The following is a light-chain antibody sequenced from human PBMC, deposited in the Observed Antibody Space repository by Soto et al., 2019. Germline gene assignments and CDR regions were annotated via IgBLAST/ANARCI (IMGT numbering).Light chain of an antibody. CDR1: SNDVGGYNY. CDR3: NSFAGATHVV. J-gene: IGLJ2*01. V-gene: IGLV2-8*01. CDR2: EVN. Sequence: QSALTQPPSASGSPGQSVTITCTGTSNDVGGYNYVSWYQQHPGKAPKLMIYEVNKRPSGVPDRFSGSKSGNTASLTVSGLQADDEADDYCNSFAGATHVVFGGGTKLTVL.